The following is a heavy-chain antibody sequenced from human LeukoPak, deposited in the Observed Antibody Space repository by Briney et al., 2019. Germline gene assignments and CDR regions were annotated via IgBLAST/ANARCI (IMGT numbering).Heavy chain of an antibody. CDR1: GFYISSGYF. V-gene: IGHV4-38-2*01. Sequence: KASETLSLTCAVSGFYISSGYFWGWIRRPPGKGLEWIGTIHYPESTYYNPSLNSRLTISIDTSKNHFSLKLSSVTAADTALYYCARGRGRQVGTRWHPDTHHDYWGHGILVTVSS. CDR3: ARGRGRQVGTRWHPDTHHDY. J-gene: IGHJ4*01. CDR2: IHYPEST. D-gene: IGHD6-13*01.